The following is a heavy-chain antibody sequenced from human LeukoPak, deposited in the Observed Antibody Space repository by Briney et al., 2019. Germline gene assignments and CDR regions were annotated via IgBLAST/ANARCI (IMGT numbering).Heavy chain of an antibody. D-gene: IGHD6-19*01. CDR3: ARDEGGWHYFDY. J-gene: IGHJ4*02. CDR1: GYTFTDYY. V-gene: IGHV1-2*02. CDR2: INPNSGGT. Sequence: GASVKVSCKASGYTFTDYYMHWVRQAPGQGLEWMGWINPNSGGTNYAQKFQGRVTMTRDTSISTAYMELSRLRSDDTAVYYCARDEGGWHYFDYWGQGTLVTVSS.